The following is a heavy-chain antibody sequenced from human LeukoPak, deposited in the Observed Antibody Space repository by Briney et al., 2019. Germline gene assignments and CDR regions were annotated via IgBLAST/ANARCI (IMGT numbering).Heavy chain of an antibody. V-gene: IGHV1-2*02. CDR2: INPNSGGT. CDR1: GYTFTGYY. D-gene: IGHD3-10*01. J-gene: IGHJ6*03. Sequence: ASVKVSCKASGYTFTGYYMHWVRQAPGQGLEWMGWINPNSGGTNYAQKFQGRVTMTRDTSISTAYMELSRLRSDDTAVYYCARVPTMVRGVPYHYYMDVWGKGTTVTVSS. CDR3: ARVPTMVRGVPYHYYMDV.